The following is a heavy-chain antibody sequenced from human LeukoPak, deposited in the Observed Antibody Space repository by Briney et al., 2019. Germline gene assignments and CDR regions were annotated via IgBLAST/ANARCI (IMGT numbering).Heavy chain of an antibody. CDR3: ARSRGYSYGYGFDY. V-gene: IGHV3-53*04. CDR1: GFTVSSNY. J-gene: IGHJ4*02. D-gene: IGHD5-18*01. Sequence: PGGSLRLSCAASGFTVSSNYMSWVRQAPGKGLEGVSVIYSGGSTYYAESVKGRFTISRHNSKNTLYLQMNSLRAEDTAVYYCARSRGYSYGYGFDYWGQGTLVTVSS. CDR2: IYSGGST.